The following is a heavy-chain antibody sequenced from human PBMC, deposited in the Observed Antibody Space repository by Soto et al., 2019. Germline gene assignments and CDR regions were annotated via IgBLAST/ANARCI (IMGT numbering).Heavy chain of an antibody. CDR3: AKVAKSGVVIEYFDS. V-gene: IGHV3-73*01. CDR2: IRNKANSYAT. J-gene: IGHJ4*02. D-gene: IGHD3-3*01. Sequence: PGGSLRLSCTGFGFPFDDFAINWVRQAPGKGLEWVGRIRNKANSYATAYAASVRGRFTISRDDSKNTAFLQMNSLGVEDTAVYYCAKVAKSGVVIEYFDSWGQGSVVTVSS. CDR1: GFPFDDFA.